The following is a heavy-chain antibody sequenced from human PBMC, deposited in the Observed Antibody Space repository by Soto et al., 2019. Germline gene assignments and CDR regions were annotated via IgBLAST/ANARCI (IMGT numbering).Heavy chain of an antibody. Sequence: EVQLLESGGGLVQPGGSLRLSCTASGFTFKNCGMIWVRQAPGKGLEWVAAIIGTDTTNYADSVKGRFTISRDNSKNTLYLQMNGLRVEDTAIYYCAKGEALYSRHPWDSWGHGTLVTVSA. J-gene: IGHJ5*01. D-gene: IGHD3-10*01. CDR2: IIGTDTT. CDR1: GFTFKNCG. V-gene: IGHV3-23*01. CDR3: AKGEALYSRHPWDS.